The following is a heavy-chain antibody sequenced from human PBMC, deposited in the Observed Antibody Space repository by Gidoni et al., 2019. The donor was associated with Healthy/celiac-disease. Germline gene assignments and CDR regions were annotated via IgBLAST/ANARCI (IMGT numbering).Heavy chain of an antibody. Sequence: QVQLQQCGAGLLKPSETLSLTCAVYGGSFSGYYWSWIRQPPGKGLEWIGEINHSGSTNYNPSLKSRVTISVDTSKNQFSLKLSSVTAADTAVYYCARAPIVVVVAADYFDYWGQGTLVTVSS. V-gene: IGHV4-34*01. D-gene: IGHD2-15*01. J-gene: IGHJ4*02. CDR2: INHSGST. CDR1: GGSFSGYY. CDR3: ARAPIVVVVAADYFDY.